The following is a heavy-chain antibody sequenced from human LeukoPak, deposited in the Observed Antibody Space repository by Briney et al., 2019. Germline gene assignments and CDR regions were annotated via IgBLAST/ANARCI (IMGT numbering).Heavy chain of an antibody. D-gene: IGHD3-10*01. CDR3: ARALTIRIFGVARYYYGSGEADY. J-gene: IGHJ4*02. Sequence: ASVKVSCKASGYTFTSYGISWVRQAPGQGLEWMGWISANNGNTNYAQKLQGRVTMTTDTSTSTAYMELRSLRSDDTAVYYCARALTIRIFGVARYYYGSGEADYWGQGPLVTVS. CDR1: GYTFTSYG. CDR2: ISANNGNT. V-gene: IGHV1-18*01.